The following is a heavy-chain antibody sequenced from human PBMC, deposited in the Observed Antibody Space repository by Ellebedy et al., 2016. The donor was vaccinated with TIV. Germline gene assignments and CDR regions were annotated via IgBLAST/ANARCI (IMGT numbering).Heavy chain of an antibody. Sequence: GESLKISCAASGFTFSNAWMSWVRQAPGKGLEWVGRIKSKTDGGTTDYAAPVKGRFTISRDDSKNTLYLQMNSLKTEDTAVYYCTTDIFTTPDAFDIWGQGTMVTVSS. J-gene: IGHJ3*02. CDR3: TTDIFTTPDAFDI. V-gene: IGHV3-15*01. CDR2: IKSKTDGGTT. CDR1: GFTFSNAW. D-gene: IGHD1-26*01.